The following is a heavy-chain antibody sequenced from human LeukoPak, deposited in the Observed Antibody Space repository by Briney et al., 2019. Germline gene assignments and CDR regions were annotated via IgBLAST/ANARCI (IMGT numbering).Heavy chain of an antibody. J-gene: IGHJ6*04. CDR2: INSDGSST. D-gene: IGHD3-16*01. Sequence: GGSLRLSCAASGFTFSSYWMHWVRQAPGEGLVWVSRINSDGSSTSYADSVKGRFTIPRDNAKNTLYLQMNSLRAEDTAVYYCARDGASPVWGKGTTVTVSS. V-gene: IGHV3-74*01. CDR3: ARDGASPV. CDR1: GFTFSSYW.